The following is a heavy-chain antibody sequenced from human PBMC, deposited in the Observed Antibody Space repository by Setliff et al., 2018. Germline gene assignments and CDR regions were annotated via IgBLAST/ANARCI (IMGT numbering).Heavy chain of an antibody. Sequence: PGGSLRLSCAASGFRISFREYWMFWVRQAPGKGLEWVARIDKDGSSTVYADSVKGRFTISRDNVKKMLYLQMDSLRTEDTAVYYCTREHTPWVGASHHDCWGQGTQVTVHS. J-gene: IGHJ4*02. D-gene: IGHD1-26*01. CDR1: GFRISFREYW. CDR2: IDKDGSST. CDR3: TREHTPWVGASHHDC. V-gene: IGHV3-74*01.